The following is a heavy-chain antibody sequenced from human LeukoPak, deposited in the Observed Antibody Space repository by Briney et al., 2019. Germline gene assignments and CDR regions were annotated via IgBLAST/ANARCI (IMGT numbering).Heavy chain of an antibody. CDR3: AKDNGIAARYYDY. CDR2: IWYDGSDK. V-gene: IGHV3-33*06. D-gene: IGHD6-6*01. Sequence: GGSLRLSCVASGFIFSTCGMHWVRQAPGKGLEWVAVIWYDGSDKYYADSVKGRFTISRDNSKNTLYLQMNSLTAEDTAVYCCAKDNGIAARYYDYWGQGTLVTVSS. J-gene: IGHJ4*02. CDR1: GFIFSTCG.